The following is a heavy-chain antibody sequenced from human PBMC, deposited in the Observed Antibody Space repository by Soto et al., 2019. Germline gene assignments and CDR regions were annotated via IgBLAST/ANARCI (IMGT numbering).Heavy chain of an antibody. J-gene: IGHJ4*02. Sequence: PGEYLKISWKGSGYSFTSYWIGWVRQMPGKGLEWMGIIYPGDSDTRYSPAFQGQVTISADKSISTAYLQWSSLKASHTAMYYCARHSGSYYTHLDYWGQGTRVTVSS. CDR1: GYSFTSYW. V-gene: IGHV5-51*01. CDR3: ARHSGSYYTHLDY. D-gene: IGHD3-10*01. CDR2: IYPGDSDT.